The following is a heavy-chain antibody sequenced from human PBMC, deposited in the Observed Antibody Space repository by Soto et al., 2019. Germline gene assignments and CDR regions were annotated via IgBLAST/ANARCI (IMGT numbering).Heavy chain of an antibody. Sequence: QVQLVQSGAEVKKPGSSVKVSCKASGGTFSSYAISWVRQAPGQGLEWMGGIIPIFGTANYAQKFQGRVTITADKSTSTAYMELSSLRSEDTAVYYCARYYDFWSGYYLTPYYYGMDVWGQGTTVTVSS. J-gene: IGHJ6*02. D-gene: IGHD3-3*01. CDR3: ARYYDFWSGYYLTPYYYGMDV. CDR1: GGTFSSYA. V-gene: IGHV1-69*06. CDR2: IIPIFGTA.